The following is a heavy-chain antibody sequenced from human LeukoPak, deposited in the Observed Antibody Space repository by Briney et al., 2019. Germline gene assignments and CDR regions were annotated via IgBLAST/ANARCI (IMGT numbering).Heavy chain of an antibody. Sequence: LETLSLTRPVSGGSLSSFYWSGIRQPPREGLEWIWYNYTSGSTNYNPSLKSRVTISVDTSKNQFSLKLSSVTAADTAVYYCARHPITMVRGVNYFDYWGQGTLVTVSS. CDR1: GGSLSSFY. CDR3: ARHPITMVRGVNYFDY. J-gene: IGHJ4*02. D-gene: IGHD3-10*01. V-gene: IGHV4-4*09. CDR2: NYTSGST.